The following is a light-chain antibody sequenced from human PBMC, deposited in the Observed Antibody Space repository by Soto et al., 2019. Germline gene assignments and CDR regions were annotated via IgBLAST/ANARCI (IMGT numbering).Light chain of an antibody. CDR1: PSVSSN. CDR3: QQYDNWPPLT. CDR2: GAS. V-gene: IGKV3-15*01. Sequence: IVMTQSPATLSVSPGARATLSCRASPSVSSNLAWYQQKPGQAPRLLIYGASTRATGIPARFSGSGSGTEFTLTISSLLSEDFAVYYCQQYDNWPPLTFGGGTKVDIK. J-gene: IGKJ4*01.